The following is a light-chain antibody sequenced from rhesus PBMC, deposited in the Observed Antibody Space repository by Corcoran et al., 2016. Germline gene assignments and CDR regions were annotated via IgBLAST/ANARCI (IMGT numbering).Light chain of an antibody. J-gene: IGKJ4*01. CDR3: LQGYSIPLT. Sequence: DIQMTQSPSSLSASVGDRVTITCRASQDITDYLSWYQQKPGKAPKRLIYAASSLEGGVPSRFSGSGSGTDVNLTIGSLQPEDVATYYCLQGYSIPLTFGGGTKVELK. CDR2: AAS. V-gene: IGKV1-36*02. CDR1: QDITDY.